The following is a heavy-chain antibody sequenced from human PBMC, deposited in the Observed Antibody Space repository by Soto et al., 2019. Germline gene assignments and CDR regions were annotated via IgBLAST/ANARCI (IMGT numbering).Heavy chain of an antibody. D-gene: IGHD2-15*01. Sequence: SETLSLTCTVSGGSISSSSYYWGWIRQPPGKGLEWIGSIYYSGRTYYNPSLKSRVTISVETSKNQFSLTLSSVTAADTAGYYCSRQCSGGSCYSEPDYWGQGTLVTVSS. CDR3: SRQCSGGSCYSEPDY. J-gene: IGHJ4*02. CDR1: GGSISSSSYY. CDR2: IYYSGRT. V-gene: IGHV4-39*01.